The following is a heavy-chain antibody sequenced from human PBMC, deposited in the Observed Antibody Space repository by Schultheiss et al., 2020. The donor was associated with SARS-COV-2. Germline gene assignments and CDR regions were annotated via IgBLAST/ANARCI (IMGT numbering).Heavy chain of an antibody. Sequence: SETLSLTCAVYGGSFSGYYWSWIRQPPGKGLEWIGEINHSGSTNYNPSLKSRVTISVDTSKNQFSLKLSSVTAADTAVYYCARGHTYDSSGYYAPEGPYFDYWGQGTLVTVSS. CDR2: INHSGST. D-gene: IGHD3-22*01. V-gene: IGHV4-34*01. CDR1: GGSFSGYY. J-gene: IGHJ4*02. CDR3: ARGHTYDSSGYYAPEGPYFDY.